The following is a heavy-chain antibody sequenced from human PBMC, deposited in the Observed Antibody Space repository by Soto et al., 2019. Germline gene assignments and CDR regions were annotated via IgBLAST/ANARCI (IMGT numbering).Heavy chain of an antibody. CDR1: GYGVTTYG. CDR3: ARGRYGDY. D-gene: IGHD1-1*01. V-gene: IGHV1-18*01. Sequence: QVHLVQSGAEVKKPGASVKVSCKGSGYGVTTYGITWVRQAPGQGLEWMAWISAHNGNTDYAQNLQGRVTVTRDTSTSTAYMELRSLRSDDTAVYYCARGRYGDYWGQGALVTVSS. CDR2: ISAHNGNT. J-gene: IGHJ4*02.